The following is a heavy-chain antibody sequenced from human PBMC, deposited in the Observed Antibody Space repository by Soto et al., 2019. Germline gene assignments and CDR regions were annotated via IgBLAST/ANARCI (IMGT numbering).Heavy chain of an antibody. V-gene: IGHV2-5*01. Sequence: SGPTLVNPTQTLTLTCTFSGFSLSTSGVGVGWIRQPPGKALEWLALIYWNDDKRYSPSLKSRLTITKDTFKNQVVLTMTNMDPVDTATYYCAHRRDGYNLFDYWGQGTLVTVSS. D-gene: IGHD5-12*01. CDR1: GFSLSTSGVG. CDR2: IYWNDDK. J-gene: IGHJ4*02. CDR3: AHRRDGYNLFDY.